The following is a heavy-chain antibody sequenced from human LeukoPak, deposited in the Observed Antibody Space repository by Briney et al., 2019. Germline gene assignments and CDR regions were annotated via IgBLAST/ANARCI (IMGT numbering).Heavy chain of an antibody. Sequence: GGSLRLSCAASGFTFSSYSMNWVRQAPGKGLGWVSSISSSSSYIYYADSVKGRFTISRDNAKNSLYLQMNSLRAEDTAVYYCTADSDIVVVVGYWGQGTLVTVSS. J-gene: IGHJ4*02. CDR3: TADSDIVVVVGY. CDR2: ISSSSSYI. CDR1: GFTFSSYS. D-gene: IGHD2-15*01. V-gene: IGHV3-21*03.